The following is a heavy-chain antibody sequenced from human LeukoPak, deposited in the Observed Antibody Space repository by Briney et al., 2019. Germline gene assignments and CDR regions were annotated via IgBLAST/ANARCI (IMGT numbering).Heavy chain of an antibody. V-gene: IGHV4-30-2*01. J-gene: IGHJ3*01. CDR2: IYHSGST. CDR3: ARQRWFGELYT. D-gene: IGHD3-10*01. Sequence: SETLSLTCAVSGGSISSGGYSWSWIRQPPGKGLEWIGYIYHSGSTYYNPSLKSRVTISVDRSKNQFSLKLSSVTAADTAVYYCARQRWFGELYTWGHGTMVTVSS. CDR1: GGSISSGGYS.